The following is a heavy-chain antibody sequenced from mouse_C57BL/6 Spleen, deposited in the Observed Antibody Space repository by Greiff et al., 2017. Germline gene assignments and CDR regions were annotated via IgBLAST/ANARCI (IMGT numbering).Heavy chain of an antibody. Sequence: VQLQQSGAELMKPGASVKLSCKATGYTFTGYWIEWVKQRPGHGLEWIGEILPGSGGTNYNEKFKGKATFTVDTSSTTAYMQLRSLTTEDSANYYSATLYYGSSYGAMDYWGQGTSVTVSS. V-gene: IGHV1-9*01. CDR3: ATLYYGSSYGAMDY. J-gene: IGHJ4*01. D-gene: IGHD1-1*01. CDR1: GYTFTGYW. CDR2: ILPGSGGT.